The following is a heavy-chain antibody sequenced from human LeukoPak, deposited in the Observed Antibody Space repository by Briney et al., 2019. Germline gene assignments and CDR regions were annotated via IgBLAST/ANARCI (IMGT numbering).Heavy chain of an antibody. CDR1: GGSIINYY. D-gene: IGHD6-19*01. V-gene: IGHV4-4*07. J-gene: IGHJ4*02. CDR3: ARGEGAIAVAGYFDY. CDR2: IYASGST. Sequence: SETLSLTSTVSGGSIINYYCSWIRQPAGKGLEWIGRIYASGSTSYNPSLKSRVTISVDKSKKQFSLKLTSVTAADTAVYYCARGEGAIAVAGYFDYWGQGTLVTVSS.